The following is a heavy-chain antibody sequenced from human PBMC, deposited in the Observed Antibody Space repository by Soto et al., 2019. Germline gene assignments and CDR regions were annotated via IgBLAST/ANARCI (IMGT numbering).Heavy chain of an antibody. J-gene: IGHJ5*02. CDR2: IIPIFGTA. V-gene: IGHV1-69*13. D-gene: IGHD3-22*01. CDR3: ARDPGHYDSSGYYHRWFDP. Sequence: SVNVSCKASGGTFSSYAISWVRQAPGQGLEWRGGIIPIFGTANYAQKFQGRVTITADESTSTAYMELSSLRSEDTAVYYCARDPGHYDSSGYYHRWFDPWGQGTLVTVSS. CDR1: GGTFSSYA.